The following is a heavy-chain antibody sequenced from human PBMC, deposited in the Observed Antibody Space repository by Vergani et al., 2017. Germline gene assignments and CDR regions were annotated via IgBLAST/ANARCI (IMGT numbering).Heavy chain of an antibody. J-gene: IGHJ4*02. V-gene: IGHV3-30-3*01. CDR1: GFTFSSYA. CDR2: ISYGGSNK. D-gene: IGHD1-26*01. Sequence: QVQLVESGGGVVQPGRSLRLSCAASGFTFSSYAMHWVRQAPGKGLEWVAVISYGGSNKYYADSVKGRFTISRDNTKNTLYLQMNSLRAEDTAVYYCASDGRAGGRDYWGQGTLVTVSS. CDR3: ASDGRAGGRDY.